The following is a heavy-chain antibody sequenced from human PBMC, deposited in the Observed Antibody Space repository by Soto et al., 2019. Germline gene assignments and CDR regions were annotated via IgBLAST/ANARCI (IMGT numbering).Heavy chain of an antibody. V-gene: IGHV1-2*04. Sequence: GASVKVSCKASGYTFTGYYMHWVRQAPGQGLEWMGWINPNSGGTNYAQKFQGWVTMTRDTSISTAYMELSRLRSDDTAVYYCARGLWFGETCMDIWGQGTTVTVSS. J-gene: IGHJ6*02. D-gene: IGHD3-10*01. CDR2: INPNSGGT. CDR3: ARGLWFGETCMDI. CDR1: GYTFTGYY.